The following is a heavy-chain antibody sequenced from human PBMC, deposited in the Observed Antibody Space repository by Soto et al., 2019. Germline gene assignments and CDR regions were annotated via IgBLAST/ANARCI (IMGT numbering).Heavy chain of an antibody. Sequence: QVQLVESGGGVVQPGRSLRLSCAASGFTFSSYAMHWVRQAPGKGLEWVAVISYDGSNKYYADSVKGRFTISRDNSKNTLYLQMNSLRAEDTAVYYCARDRIVAAAGTWFDPWGQGTLVTVSS. CDR3: ARDRIVAAAGTWFDP. D-gene: IGHD6-13*01. CDR1: GFTFSSYA. J-gene: IGHJ5*02. CDR2: ISYDGSNK. V-gene: IGHV3-30-3*01.